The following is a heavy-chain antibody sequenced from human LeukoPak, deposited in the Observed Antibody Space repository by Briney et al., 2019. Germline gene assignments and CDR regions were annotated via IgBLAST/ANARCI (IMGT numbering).Heavy chain of an antibody. CDR3: ARAGDSGRRPYSYGWTTHIFLNFDY. J-gene: IGHJ4*02. V-gene: IGHV4-61*02. D-gene: IGHD5-18*01. CDR1: GDSISSGDYY. CDR2: ISSSGST. Sequence: SETLSLTCTVSGDSISSGDYYWSWIRQPAGKGLEWIGRISSSGSTNYNPSLKSRVTISVDTSKNQFSLKLSSVTAADTAVYYCARAGDSGRRPYSYGWTTHIFLNFDYWGQGTLVTVSS.